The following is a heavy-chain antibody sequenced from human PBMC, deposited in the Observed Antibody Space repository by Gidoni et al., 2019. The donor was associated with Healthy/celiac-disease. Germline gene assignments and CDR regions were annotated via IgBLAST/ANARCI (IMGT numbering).Heavy chain of an antibody. CDR2: ISAYNGNT. Sequence: QVQLVQSGAEVKKPGASVKVSCKASGYTFTSYGISWVRQAPGQGLEWMGWISAYNGNTNYAQKLQGRVTMTTDTSTSTAYMELRSLRSDDTAVYYCARDHPYSSSWYRGAFDIWGQGTMVTVSS. V-gene: IGHV1-18*01. D-gene: IGHD6-13*01. J-gene: IGHJ3*02. CDR3: ARDHPYSSSWYRGAFDI. CDR1: GYTFTSYG.